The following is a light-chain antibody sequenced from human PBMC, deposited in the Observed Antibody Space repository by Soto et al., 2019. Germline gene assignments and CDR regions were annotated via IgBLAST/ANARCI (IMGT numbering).Light chain of an antibody. Sequence: TQMTQTPSSLSGSDGDRGTRPDRASQGVSSWLAWYQQKPGKAPKLLIYWASNLESGVPDRFSGSGSGTDFTLTISWLQAEDVAVYHCQQYYTSPLTFGGGTKVDIK. V-gene: IGKV1-27*01. J-gene: IGKJ4*02. CDR3: QQYYTSPLT. CDR1: QGVSSW. CDR2: WAS.